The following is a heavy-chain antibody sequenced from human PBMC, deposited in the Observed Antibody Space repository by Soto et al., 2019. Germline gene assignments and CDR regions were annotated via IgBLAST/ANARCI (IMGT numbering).Heavy chain of an antibody. J-gene: IGHJ4*02. CDR3: AREGRHFDY. CDR2: INPIFGTP. V-gene: IGHV1-69*06. CDR1: GGTFSSYA. Sequence: WASVKVSCKASGGTFSSYAISWVRQAPGQGLEWMGGINPIFGTPHYAQKYQGRVTITADTFTNTAYMELTRLTSDDTAVYFCAREGRHFDYWGQGTLVTVSS.